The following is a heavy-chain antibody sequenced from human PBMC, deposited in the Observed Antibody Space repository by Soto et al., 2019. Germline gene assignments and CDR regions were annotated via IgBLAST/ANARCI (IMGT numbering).Heavy chain of an antibody. V-gene: IGHV3-23*04. Sequence: EVQLVESGGGFVQPGGSLRLSCAASGFTFRKFAMSWVRQALGKGLEWVSGISRSGGSTYYADSVKGRCTISRDNSKNTLYLQIDSLRVGDTATYYCAKHGGEVPYDHVDVCGQGTPVTVSS. CDR2: ISRSGGST. CDR1: GFTFRKFA. D-gene: IGHD3-10*01. J-gene: IGHJ6*02. CDR3: AKHGGEVPYDHVDV.